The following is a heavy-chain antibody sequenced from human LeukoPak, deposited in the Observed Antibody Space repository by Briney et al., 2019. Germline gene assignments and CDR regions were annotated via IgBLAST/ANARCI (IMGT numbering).Heavy chain of an antibody. Sequence: SETLSLTCAVYGGSFSGYYRSWIRQPPGKGLEWIGEINHSGSTNYNPSLKSRVTISVDTSKNQFSLKLSSVTAADTAVFYCARGQYNTRDFDYWGQGTLVTVSS. D-gene: IGHD1-14*01. CDR1: GGSFSGYY. V-gene: IGHV4-34*01. CDR3: ARGQYNTRDFDY. CDR2: INHSGST. J-gene: IGHJ4*02.